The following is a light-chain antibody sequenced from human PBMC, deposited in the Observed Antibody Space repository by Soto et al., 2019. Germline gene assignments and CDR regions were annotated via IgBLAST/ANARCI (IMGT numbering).Light chain of an antibody. Sequence: HSVLTQPPSVSAAPGQKATISCSGSSSNIGGNSVSWYQQLPGTAPKLLIYDDNKRPSGIPDRFSGSKSGTSATLGITGFQTGDEADYYCGSWDSSLSAYVFGTGTKV. CDR1: SSNIGGNS. V-gene: IGLV1-51*01. J-gene: IGLJ1*01. CDR3: GSWDSSLSAYV. CDR2: DDN.